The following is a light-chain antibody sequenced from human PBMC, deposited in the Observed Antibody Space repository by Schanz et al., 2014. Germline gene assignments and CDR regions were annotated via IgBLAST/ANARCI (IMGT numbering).Light chain of an antibody. Sequence: QSALTQPASVSGSPGQSITLSCTGTSSDVGGTNYVSWYQQHPGKVPKLMIYDVSNRPSGVSNRFSGSGSGNTASLTISGLQAEDEADYYCTSYTSSRTWVFGGGTKLTVL. J-gene: IGLJ3*02. CDR3: TSYTSSRTWV. V-gene: IGLV2-14*01. CDR1: SSDVGGTNY. CDR2: DVS.